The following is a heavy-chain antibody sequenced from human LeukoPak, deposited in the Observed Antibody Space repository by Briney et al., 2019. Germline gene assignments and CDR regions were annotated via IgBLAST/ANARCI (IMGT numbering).Heavy chain of an antibody. CDR1: GGSFSGYY. CDR3: ARDRSLGSYGSGSSYKNLRLNYYYYYMDV. D-gene: IGHD3-10*01. V-gene: IGHV4-34*01. J-gene: IGHJ6*03. CDR2: INHSGST. Sequence: PSETLSLTCAVYGGSFSGYYWSWIRQPPGKGLEWIGEINHSGSTNYNPSLKSRVTISVDTSKNQFSLKLSSVTAADTAVYYCARDRSLGSYGSGSSYKNLRLNYYYYYMDVWGKGTTVTVSS.